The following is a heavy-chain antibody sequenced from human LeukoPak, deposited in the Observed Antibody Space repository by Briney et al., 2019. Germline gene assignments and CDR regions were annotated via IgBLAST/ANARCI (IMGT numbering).Heavy chain of an antibody. V-gene: IGHV1-69*13. J-gene: IGHJ3*02. Sequence: ASVKVSCKASGGTFSSYAISWVRQAPGQGLEWMGGIIPIFGTANYAQKFQGRVTITADESTSTAYMELSSLRSEDMAVYYCARAKMATISVAFDIWGQGTMVTVSS. CDR2: IIPIFGTA. D-gene: IGHD5-24*01. CDR1: GGTFSSYA. CDR3: ARAKMATISVAFDI.